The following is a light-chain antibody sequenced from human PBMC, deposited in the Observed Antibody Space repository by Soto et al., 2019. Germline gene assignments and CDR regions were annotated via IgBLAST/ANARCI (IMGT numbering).Light chain of an antibody. CDR3: GTWDSSLSAGV. CDR2: DNN. J-gene: IGLJ1*01. CDR1: SSNIGNNY. Sequence: QSVRTQPPSVSAAPGQKVTISCSGSSSNIGNNYVSWYQQLPGTAPKLLIYDNNKRPSGIPDRFSGSKSGTSATLGITGLQTGDEADYYCGTWDSSLSAGVFGTGTKGTVL. V-gene: IGLV1-51*01.